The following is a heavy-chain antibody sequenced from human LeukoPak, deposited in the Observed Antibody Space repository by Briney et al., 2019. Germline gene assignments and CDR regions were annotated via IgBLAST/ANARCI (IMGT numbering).Heavy chain of an antibody. V-gene: IGHV3-23*01. CDR2: ISGSGGTP. D-gene: IGHD3-16*01. Sequence: PGGSLRLSCAASGFTFCTYAMNWGRQAPGEGLEWVSTISGSGGTPHYADSVKGRFTISRDNSKNTLHLQMNSLRAEDTAVYYCAKGGDLITYFDYWGQGTLVTVSS. CDR1: GFTFCTYA. CDR3: AKGGDLITYFDY. J-gene: IGHJ4*02.